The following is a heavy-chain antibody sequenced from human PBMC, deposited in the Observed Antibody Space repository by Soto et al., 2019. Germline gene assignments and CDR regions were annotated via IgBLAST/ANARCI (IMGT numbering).Heavy chain of an antibody. D-gene: IGHD6-6*01. CDR1: GVTFISYG. CDR3: AKTSSASGRECPGH. CDR2: ISGSGGST. J-gene: IGHJ4*02. V-gene: IGHV3-23*01. Sequence: PGGSLRLSCEASGVTFISYGMTWVRQATGKGLEWVSAISGSGGSTFYADSLGGRFTISRDNSKNILYLEMKSLRAGDTAMYYCAKTSSASGRECPGHWGQGAQVTVSS.